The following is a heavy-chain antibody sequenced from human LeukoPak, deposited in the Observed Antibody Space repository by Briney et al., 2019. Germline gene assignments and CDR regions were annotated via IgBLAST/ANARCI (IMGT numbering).Heavy chain of an antibody. CDR1: GFTFSSYA. V-gene: IGHV3-23*01. CDR3: AKGALYSSGWYKYYYYGMDV. Sequence: PGGSLRLSCAVSGFTFSSYAMSWVRQAPGKGLEWVSAISGSGGSTYYADSVKGRFTISRDNSKNTLYLQMNSLRAEDTAVYYCAKGALYSSGWYKYYYYGMDVWGQGTTVTVSS. J-gene: IGHJ6*02. D-gene: IGHD6-19*01. CDR2: ISGSGGST.